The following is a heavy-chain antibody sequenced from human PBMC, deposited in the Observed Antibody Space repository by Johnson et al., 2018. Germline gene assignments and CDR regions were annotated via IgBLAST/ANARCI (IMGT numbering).Heavy chain of an antibody. CDR3: AKHKNARGYIYHSDAFDI. J-gene: IGHJ3*02. Sequence: EVQLVETGGGLVQPGGSLRLSCAASGFTFRSDAMSWVRQAPGKGLEWVSTISGNGVTTYYADSVKGRFTISRDNSKNPRYLQMNSRRAEDPALYSCAKHKNARGYIYHSDAFDIWGQGTMVTVSS. CDR2: ISGNGVTT. CDR1: GFTFRSDA. D-gene: IGHD5-18*01. V-gene: IGHV3-23*04.